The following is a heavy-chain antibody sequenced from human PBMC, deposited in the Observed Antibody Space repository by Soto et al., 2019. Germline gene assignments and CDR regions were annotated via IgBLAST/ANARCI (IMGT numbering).Heavy chain of an antibody. Sequence: SETMSLTYTVSGGISSSGDDYWSWVRQHPGKGLEWIGEIYHSGSTNYNPSLQSRVTISVDKSKNQFSLKLSSVTAADTAVYYCARDRGVVENVNWFDPWVKGTLVTVSS. CDR3: ARDRGVVENVNWFDP. J-gene: IGHJ5*02. D-gene: IGHD3-3*01. CDR2: IYHSGST. CDR1: GGISSSGDDY. V-gene: IGHV4-4*02.